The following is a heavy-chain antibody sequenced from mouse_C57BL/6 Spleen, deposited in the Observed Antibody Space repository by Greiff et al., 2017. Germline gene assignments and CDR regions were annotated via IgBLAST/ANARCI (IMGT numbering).Heavy chain of an antibody. CDR3: ARDPGSYFDY. CDR1: GFTFSSYA. V-gene: IGHV5-4*01. CDR2: ISDGGSYT. Sequence: EVKVVESGGGLVKPGGSLKLSCAASGFTFSSYAMSWVRQTPEKRLEWVATISDGGSYTYYPDNVKGRFTISRDNAKNNLYLQMSHLKSEDTAMYYCARDPGSYFDYWGQGTTLTVSS. J-gene: IGHJ2*01.